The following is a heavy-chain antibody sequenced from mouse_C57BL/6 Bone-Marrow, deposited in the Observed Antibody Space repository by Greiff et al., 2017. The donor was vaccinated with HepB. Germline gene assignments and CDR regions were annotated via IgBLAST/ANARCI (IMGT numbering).Heavy chain of an antibody. V-gene: IGHV2-3*01. J-gene: IGHJ3*01. CDR1: GFSLTSYG. CDR2: IWGDGST. CDR3: AKKEDSSGYDGFAY. Sequence: VQRVESGPGLVAPSQSLSITCTVSGFSLTSYGVSWVRQPPGKGLEWLGVIWGDGSTNYHSALISRLSISKDNSKSQVFLKLNSLQTDDTATYYGAKKEDSSGYDGFAYWGQGTLVTVSA. D-gene: IGHD3-2*02.